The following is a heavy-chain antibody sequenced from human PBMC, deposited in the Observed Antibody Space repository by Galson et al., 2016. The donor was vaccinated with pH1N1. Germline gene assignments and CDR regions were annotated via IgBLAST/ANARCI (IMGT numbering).Heavy chain of an antibody. Sequence: LRLSCAASGFTFSNYWMHWVRQVPGKGLEWVANIKEDGSETYYVDSVRGRFTISRDNAENSLYLQMNSLRDEDTALYYCARAIGSRSAYWGQGTLVTVSS. CDR3: ARAIGSRSAY. CDR2: IKEDGSET. J-gene: IGHJ4*02. D-gene: IGHD3-16*02. CDR1: GFTFSNYW. V-gene: IGHV3-7*01.